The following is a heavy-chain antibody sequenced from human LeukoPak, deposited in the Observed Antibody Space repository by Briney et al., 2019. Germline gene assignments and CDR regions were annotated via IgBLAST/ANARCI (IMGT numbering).Heavy chain of an antibody. Sequence: ASVKVSCKVSGYTLTELSMHWVRQAPGEGLEWMGGFDPEDGETIYAQKFQGRVTMTEDTSTDTAYMELSSLRSEDTAVYYCATRGVQLLPFDYWAREPWSPSPQ. D-gene: IGHD2-2*01. CDR3: ATRGVQLLPFDY. J-gene: IGHJ4*02. V-gene: IGHV1-24*01. CDR1: GYTLTELS. CDR2: FDPEDGET.